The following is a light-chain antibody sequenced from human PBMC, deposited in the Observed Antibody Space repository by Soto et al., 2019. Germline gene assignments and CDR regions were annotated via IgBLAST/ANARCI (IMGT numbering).Light chain of an antibody. J-gene: IGKJ1*01. CDR2: WAS. CDR1: HIAFSNSNNKKY. Sequence: DIVMTQSPDSLAVSLGERATINCKSIHIAFSNSNNKKYLAWYQQKQGQPPKLVIHWASIRESGVPERLSGSGSGTDLTLTMKRPRHGDVEVFYLQQEYSRTWVVGQGTKVDIK. V-gene: IGKV4-1*01. CDR3: QQEYSRTWV.